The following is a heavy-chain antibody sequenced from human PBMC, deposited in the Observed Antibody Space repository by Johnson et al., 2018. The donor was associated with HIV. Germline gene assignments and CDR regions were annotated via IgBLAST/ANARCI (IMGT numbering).Heavy chain of an antibody. CDR3: ARVRPNPTVTTRGAAFDI. CDR1: GFTFSSYA. J-gene: IGHJ3*02. V-gene: IGHV3-30*04. Sequence: QVQLVESGGGVVQPGRSLRLSCAASGFTFSSYAFHWVRQAPAKGLEWVASISYDGSDKYHADSVKGRFTISRDNSKNTLYLQMNSLRAEDTAVYYCARVRPNPTVTTRGAAFDIWGQGTMVTVSS. CDR2: ISYDGSDK. D-gene: IGHD4-17*01.